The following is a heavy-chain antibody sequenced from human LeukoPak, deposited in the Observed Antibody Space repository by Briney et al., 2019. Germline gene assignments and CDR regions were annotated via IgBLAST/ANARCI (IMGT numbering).Heavy chain of an antibody. CDR2: IKQDGSEK. CDR1: GFTFSSYA. CDR3: ASGLELDY. V-gene: IGHV3-7*03. Sequence: GGSLRLSCAASGFTFSSYAMHWVRQAPGKGLEWVANIKQDGSEKNYVDSVKGRFTISRDNAKNSLCLQMNSLRAEDTAVYYCASGLELDYWGQGTLVTVSS. J-gene: IGHJ4*02.